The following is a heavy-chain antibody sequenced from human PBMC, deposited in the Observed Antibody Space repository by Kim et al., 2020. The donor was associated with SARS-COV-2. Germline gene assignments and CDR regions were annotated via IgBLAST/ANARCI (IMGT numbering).Heavy chain of an antibody. J-gene: IGHJ4*02. D-gene: IGHD6-13*01. CDR2: ISSSGSTI. Sequence: GGSLRLSCAASGFTFSSYEMNWVRQAPGKGLEWVSYISSSGSTIYYADSVKGRFTISRDNAKNSLYLQMNSLRAEDTAVYYCARDASIAAAGFDYWGQGTLVTVSS. CDR3: ARDASIAAAGFDY. V-gene: IGHV3-48*03. CDR1: GFTFSSYE.